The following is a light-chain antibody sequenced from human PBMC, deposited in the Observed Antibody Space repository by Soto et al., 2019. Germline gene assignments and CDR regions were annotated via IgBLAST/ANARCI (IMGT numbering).Light chain of an antibody. CDR1: ESVTNY. J-gene: IGKJ5*01. CDR3: QQRSEWPIT. CDR2: DVS. Sequence: PDSLSLSPGERGTLSCRASESVTNYLAWYQQKPGQAPRLLVYDVSNRATGIPARFSGSGSGTDFTLTISSLEPEDFAVYYCQQRSEWPITFGQGTRLETK. V-gene: IGKV3-11*01.